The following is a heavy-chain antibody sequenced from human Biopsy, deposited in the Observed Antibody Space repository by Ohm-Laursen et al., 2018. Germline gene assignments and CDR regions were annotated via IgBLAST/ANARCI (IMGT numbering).Heavy chain of an antibody. D-gene: IGHD5-24*01. J-gene: IGHJ4*02. V-gene: IGHV3-66*01. CDR1: GITVNDHY. CDR2: LHDRGVT. CDR3: ARGPSGVATIG. Sequence: SLRLSCAACGITVNDHYMSWVRQAPGKGLEWVSSLHDRGVTYYADSVKSRFTISRDSSKNTLYLQMNSLRVEGTAVYYCARGPSGVATIGRGQGTLVTVSS.